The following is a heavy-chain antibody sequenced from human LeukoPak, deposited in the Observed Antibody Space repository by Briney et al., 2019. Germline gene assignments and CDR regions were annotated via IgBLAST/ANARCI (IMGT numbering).Heavy chain of an antibody. CDR2: IRSSGSTI. CDR3: ARGVTPDWFDP. Sequence: GGSLRLSCAASGFTLSSYEMNWVRQAPGKGLEWVSYIRSSGSTIYYADSVKGRFTISRDNSKNTLDLQMNRLRAEDTAVYYCARGVTPDWFDPWGQGTLVTVSS. D-gene: IGHD2-21*02. J-gene: IGHJ5*02. V-gene: IGHV3-48*03. CDR1: GFTLSSYE.